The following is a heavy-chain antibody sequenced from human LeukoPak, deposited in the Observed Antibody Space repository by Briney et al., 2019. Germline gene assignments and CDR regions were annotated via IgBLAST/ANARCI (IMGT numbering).Heavy chain of an antibody. CDR1: GFTFSTYW. V-gene: IGHV3-23*01. D-gene: IGHD6-19*01. CDR2: ISGSGGST. Sequence: PGGSLRLSCAASGFTFSTYWMTWVRQAPGKGLEWVSAISGSGGSTYNADSVKGRFTISRDNSKNTLYLQMNSLRAEDTAVYYCAKALKVVAGSGPVDYYYYMDVWGKGTTVTISS. J-gene: IGHJ6*03. CDR3: AKALKVVAGSGPVDYYYYMDV.